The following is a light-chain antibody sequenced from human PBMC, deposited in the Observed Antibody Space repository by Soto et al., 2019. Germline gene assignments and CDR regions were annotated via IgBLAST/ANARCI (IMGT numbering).Light chain of an antibody. CDR1: ENISRY. CDR3: QQRARYPLA. J-gene: IGKJ4*01. V-gene: IGKV3-11*01. CDR2: DAS. Sequence: EIVLTQSPAALSLSPGERATLSCRASENISRYLVWYQQKPGQAPRLLVHDASNRATGIPVRFSGGGSGTDFTLTISSLEPEDFAHYYCQQRARYPLAFGGGTRVDI.